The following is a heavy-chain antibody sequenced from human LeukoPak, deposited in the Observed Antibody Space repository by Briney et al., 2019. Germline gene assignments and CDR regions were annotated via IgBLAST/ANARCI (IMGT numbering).Heavy chain of an antibody. CDR1: GFTFEDFD. J-gene: IGHJ4*02. CDR3: AKDIAPYGDYVTGQFDY. Sequence: QAGGSLRLSYAGSGFTFEDFDMHWVRQAPGKGLEWVSGISWNTGSIGYADSVKGRFIISRDNAKNSLYLQMNSLRAEDTALYYCAKDIAPYGDYVTGQFDYWGQGTLVTVSS. CDR2: ISWNTGSI. V-gene: IGHV3-9*01. D-gene: IGHD4-17*01.